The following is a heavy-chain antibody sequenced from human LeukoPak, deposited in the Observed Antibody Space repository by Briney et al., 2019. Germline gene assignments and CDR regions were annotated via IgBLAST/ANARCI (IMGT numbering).Heavy chain of an antibody. J-gene: IGHJ3*01. Sequence: GGSLRLSCAASGFTFSSYSMNWVRQAPGKGLEWVSAISGSGGNTYYADSVKGRFTISRDNSKNTLYLQMNSLRDEDTAVYYCARWIDGFDVWGQGTMVTVSS. D-gene: IGHD2-2*03. CDR2: ISGSGGNT. CDR3: ARWIDGFDV. CDR1: GFTFSSYS. V-gene: IGHV3-23*01.